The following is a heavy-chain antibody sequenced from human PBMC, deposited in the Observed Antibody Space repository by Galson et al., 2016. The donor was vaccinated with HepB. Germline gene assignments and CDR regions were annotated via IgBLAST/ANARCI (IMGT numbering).Heavy chain of an antibody. J-gene: IGHJ4*02. CDR1: GYTFTNNG. D-gene: IGHD6-13*01. CDR3: ARDRDAALDY. Sequence: SVKVSCKASGYTFTNNGISWVRQAPGQGPEWMAWISAYSGNTNYAQKLLDRVTLTKDTSASTVYMELRSPRSDDTAIYYCARDRDAALDYWGQGALVTVSS. V-gene: IGHV1-18*01. CDR2: ISAYSGNT.